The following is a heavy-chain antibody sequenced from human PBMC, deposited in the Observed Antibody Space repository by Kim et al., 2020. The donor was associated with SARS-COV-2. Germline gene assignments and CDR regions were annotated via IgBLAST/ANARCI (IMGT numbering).Heavy chain of an antibody. V-gene: IGHV5-10-1*01. CDR1: GYSFTSYW. Sequence: GESLKISCKGSGYSFTSYWISWVRQMPGKGLEWMGRIDPSDSYTNYSPSFQGHVTISADKSISTAYLQWSSLKASDTAMYYCARSERWTGYGDQIYYYYYGMDVWGQGTTVTVSS. D-gene: IGHD4-17*01. CDR3: ARSERWTGYGDQIYYYYYGMDV. J-gene: IGHJ6*02. CDR2: IDPSDSYT.